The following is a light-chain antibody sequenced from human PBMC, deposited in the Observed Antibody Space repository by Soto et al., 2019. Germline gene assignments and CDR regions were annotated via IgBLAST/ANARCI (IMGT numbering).Light chain of an antibody. J-gene: IGKJ2*01. Sequence: ELVVTQSPGTLSLSPGERATLSCRASQSVSSGYLAWYQQKPGQAPRLLIYDTSSRATGIPDRFSGSGSGTDFTLTISRLEPEDFAVYYCQQYANSPTTFGQGIKLEIK. CDR2: DTS. CDR3: QQYANSPTT. CDR1: QSVSSGY. V-gene: IGKV3-20*01.